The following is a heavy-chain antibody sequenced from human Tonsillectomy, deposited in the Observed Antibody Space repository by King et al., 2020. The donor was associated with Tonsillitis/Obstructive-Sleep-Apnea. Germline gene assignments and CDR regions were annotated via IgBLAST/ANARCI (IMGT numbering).Heavy chain of an antibody. Sequence: TLEESGPTLVKPTQTLTLTCTFSGFSLSARGEGVGWIRQCPGKALEWLVFIYWDDDNRYSPSLKSRLTGTKVTSKNQVVLTMINMDPADTATYYCAYRQSGHGNGWDGGFCDHWGQGALVTVSS. CDR3: AYRQSGHGNGWDGGFCDH. CDR2: IYWDDDN. J-gene: IGHJ1*01. V-gene: IGHV2-5*02. D-gene: IGHD6-25*01. CDR1: GFSLSARGEG.